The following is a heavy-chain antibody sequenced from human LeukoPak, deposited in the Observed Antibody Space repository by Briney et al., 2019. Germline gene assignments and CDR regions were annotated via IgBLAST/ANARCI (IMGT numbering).Heavy chain of an antibody. Sequence: SETLSLTCTVSGGSISSGIYYWSWIRQPPGKGLEWIGYIYYSGSTNYNPSLKSRVTISVDTSKNQFCLKLSSVTAADTAVYYCARYVWGSYPTFEDYWGQGTLVTVSS. CDR3: ARYVWGSYPTFEDY. D-gene: IGHD3-16*02. V-gene: IGHV4-61*01. J-gene: IGHJ4*02. CDR1: GGSISSGIYY. CDR2: IYYSGST.